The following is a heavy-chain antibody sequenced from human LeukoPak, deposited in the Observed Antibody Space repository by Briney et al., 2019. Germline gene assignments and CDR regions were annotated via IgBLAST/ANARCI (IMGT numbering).Heavy chain of an antibody. V-gene: IGHV4-59*01. D-gene: IGHD3-22*01. Sequence: TETLSLTCAVYGGSFSGYYWSWIRQPPGKGLEWIGYIYYSGSTNYKPSLKSRVTISVDTSKNQFSLKLSSVTAADTAVYYCARGGYYYDSSGLRLKGAFDIWGQGTMVTVSS. J-gene: IGHJ3*02. CDR3: ARGGYYYDSSGLRLKGAFDI. CDR1: GGSFSGYY. CDR2: IYYSGST.